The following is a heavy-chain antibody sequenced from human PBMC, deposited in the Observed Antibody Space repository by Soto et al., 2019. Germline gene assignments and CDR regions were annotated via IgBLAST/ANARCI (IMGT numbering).Heavy chain of an antibody. Sequence: PTLVNPTQTLTLTCTFSGFSLSTSGVDVGWIRQPPGKALEWLALIYWDDDKRYSPSLKSRLTITKDTSKNQVVLTMTNMDPVDTATYYCAHSPSVWFGELFDYWGQGTLVTVSS. D-gene: IGHD3-10*01. J-gene: IGHJ4*02. CDR3: AHSPSVWFGELFDY. CDR1: GFSLSTSGVD. CDR2: IYWDDDK. V-gene: IGHV2-5*02.